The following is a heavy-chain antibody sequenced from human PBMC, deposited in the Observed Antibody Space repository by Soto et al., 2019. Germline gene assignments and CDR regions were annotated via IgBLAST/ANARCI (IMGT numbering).Heavy chain of an antibody. CDR3: VRRSTVSYYAVDV. J-gene: IGHJ6*02. CDR1: GFTFSSYS. CDR2: ISSSSSYI. V-gene: IGHV3-21*01. Sequence: EVQLVESGGGLVKPGGSLRLSCAASGFTFSSYSMNWVRQAPGKGLEWVSSISSSSSYIYYADSVKGRFTISRDNAKNSLYLQMNSLRTEDTAVYYCVRRSTVSYYAVDVWGQGTTVTVSS. D-gene: IGHD4-17*01.